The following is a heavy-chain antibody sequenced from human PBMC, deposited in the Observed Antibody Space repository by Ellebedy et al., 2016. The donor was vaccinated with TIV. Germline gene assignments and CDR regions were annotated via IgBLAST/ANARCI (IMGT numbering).Heavy chain of an antibody. V-gene: IGHV3-23*01. CDR1: GFTFSSYA. Sequence: GGSLRLXXAASGFTFSSYAMSWVRQAPGKGLEWVSAISGSGGSTYYADSVKGRFTISRDNSKNTLYLQMNSLRAEDTAVYYCAKGKVSTVKGFFDYWGQGTLVTVSS. J-gene: IGHJ4*02. CDR3: AKGKVSTVKGFFDY. CDR2: ISGSGGST. D-gene: IGHD4-11*01.